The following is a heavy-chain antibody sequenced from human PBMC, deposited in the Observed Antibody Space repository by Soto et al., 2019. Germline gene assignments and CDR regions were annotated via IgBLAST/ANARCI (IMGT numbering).Heavy chain of an antibody. D-gene: IGHD3-10*01. V-gene: IGHV3-23*01. J-gene: IGHJ6*02. CDR2: LNGAGGST. CDR3: AAPRDEYGSGISWLTYGMDV. CDR1: GFTFSDYA. Sequence: GGSLRLSCLASGFTFSDYAMTWVRHVPGRGLEWVSSLNGAGGSTYYADSVRGRFTISRDNPPNTLFLQMNRLTVDDTAIYYCAAPRDEYGSGISWLTYGMDVWGQGTTVTVSS.